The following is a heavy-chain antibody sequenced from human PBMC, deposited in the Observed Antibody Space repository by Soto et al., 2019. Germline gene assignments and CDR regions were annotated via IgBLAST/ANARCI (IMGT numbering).Heavy chain of an antibody. CDR2: IIPMFGTA. CDR3: ARAGYCSGGSCSSDWFDP. D-gene: IGHD2-15*01. CDR1: GGTFSSYT. J-gene: IGHJ5*02. V-gene: IGHV1-69*13. Sequence: SVKVSCKASGGTFSSYTISWVRQAPGQGLEWMGGIIPMFGTAKYAQKFQGRVTITADESTSTAYMELSSLRSEDTAVYYCARAGYCSGGSCSSDWFDPWGQGTLVTVSS.